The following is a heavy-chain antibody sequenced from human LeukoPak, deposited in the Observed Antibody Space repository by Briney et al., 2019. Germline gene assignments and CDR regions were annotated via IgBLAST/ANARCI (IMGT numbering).Heavy chain of an antibody. CDR3: ARGGWSYIPFDY. CDR1: GFNFNIYS. J-gene: IGHJ4*02. D-gene: IGHD1-26*01. CDR2: ITSSSSSI. V-gene: IGHV3-48*01. Sequence: GGSLRLSCAASGFNFNIYSMNWVRQAPGKGLEWVSYITSSSSSIYYADSVKGRFTISRDNAKNSLYLQMNSLRAEDTAVYYCARGGWSYIPFDYWGQGTLVTVSS.